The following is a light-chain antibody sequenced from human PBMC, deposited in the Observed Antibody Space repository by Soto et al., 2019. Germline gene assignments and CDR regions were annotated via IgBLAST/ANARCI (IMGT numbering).Light chain of an antibody. CDR1: SSNIGAGYD. CDR2: ADN. CDR3: QSYDTSLSGVI. V-gene: IGLV1-40*01. J-gene: IGLJ2*01. Sequence: QSVLTQTPSVSGAPGQKITMSCTGSSSNIGAGYDVHWYQQIPGAAPRFLIYADNNRPSGVPDRFSASKSGTSASLAITGLQGEDEANYYCQSYDTSLSGVIFGAGTKLTVL.